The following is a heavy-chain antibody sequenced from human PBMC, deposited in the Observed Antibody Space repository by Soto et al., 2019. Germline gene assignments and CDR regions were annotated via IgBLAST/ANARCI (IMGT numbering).Heavy chain of an antibody. CDR1: GDSISSNNYY. CDR3: ARHPGYAVPTVYATHYFNY. D-gene: IGHD2-8*01. Sequence: QLQLQESGPGLVKPSETLSLTCTVSGDSISSNNYYCAWIRQPPGKGLEWIGSIYYTGSTYYNPSCKRRVAMSVDTSETRFSLRLSSVTAADTAVYYCARHPGYAVPTVYATHYFNYWGQGILVTVST. CDR2: IYYTGST. V-gene: IGHV4-39*01. J-gene: IGHJ4*02.